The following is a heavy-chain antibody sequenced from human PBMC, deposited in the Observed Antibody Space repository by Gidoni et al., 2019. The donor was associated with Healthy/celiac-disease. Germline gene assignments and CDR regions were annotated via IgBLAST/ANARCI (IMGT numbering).Heavy chain of an antibody. CDR2: IYYSGST. Sequence: QVQLQESGPGLVKPSQTLSLTCTVSGGSISSGGYYWRWIRQHPGKGLEWIGYIYYSGSTYYHPSLKSRVTISVDTSKNQFSLKLSSVTAADTAVYYCARGTSGIGEITPWGQGTLVTVSS. CDR1: GGSISSGGYY. J-gene: IGHJ5*02. V-gene: IGHV4-31*03. CDR3: ARGTSGIGEITP. D-gene: IGHD3-10*01.